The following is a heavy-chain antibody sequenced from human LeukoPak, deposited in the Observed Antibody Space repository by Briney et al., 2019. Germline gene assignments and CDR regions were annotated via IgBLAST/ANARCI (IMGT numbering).Heavy chain of an antibody. CDR3: ARGAPSRVWFDP. Sequence: SQTLSLTCTVSGGSISSGDYYWSWIRQPPGKGLEWIGYIYYSGSTFYNLSLKSRVTISVDTSKNHFSLKLNSVTAADTAVYYCARGAPSRVWFDPWGQGTLVTVSS. D-gene: IGHD4/OR15-4a*01. CDR1: GGSISSGDYY. J-gene: IGHJ5*02. V-gene: IGHV4-30-4*08. CDR2: IYYSGST.